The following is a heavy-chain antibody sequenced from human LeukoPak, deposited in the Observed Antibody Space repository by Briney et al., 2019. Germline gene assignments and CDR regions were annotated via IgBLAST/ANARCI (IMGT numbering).Heavy chain of an antibody. D-gene: IGHD6-13*01. J-gene: IGHJ6*02. Sequence: HWASVKVSCKASGGTFSSYAISWVRQAPGQGLEWMGRIIPILGIANYAQKFRGRVTITADKSTSTAYMELSSLRSEDTAVYYCARASSPKYYYGMDVWGQGTTVTVSS. CDR3: ARASSPKYYYGMDV. V-gene: IGHV1-69*04. CDR1: GGTFSSYA. CDR2: IIPILGIA.